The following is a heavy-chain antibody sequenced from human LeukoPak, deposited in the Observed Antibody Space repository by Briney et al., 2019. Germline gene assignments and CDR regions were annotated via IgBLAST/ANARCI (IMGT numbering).Heavy chain of an antibody. CDR2: IKQDGSEK. Sequence: GGSLRLSCAASEFTFSTYWMSWVRQAPGKGLEWVAGIKQDGSEKYYVDSVKGRFIISRQNAKNSLFLQMNSLRAEDTAVYYCARIDGGFDYWGQGTLVTVSS. CDR1: EFTFSTYW. D-gene: IGHD3-16*01. J-gene: IGHJ4*02. CDR3: ARIDGGFDY. V-gene: IGHV3-7*01.